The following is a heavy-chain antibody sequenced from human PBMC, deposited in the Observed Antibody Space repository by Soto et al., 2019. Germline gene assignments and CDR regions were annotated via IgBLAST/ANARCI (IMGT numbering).Heavy chain of an antibody. J-gene: IGHJ4*02. V-gene: IGHV3-11*01. D-gene: IGHD2-15*01. CDR3: ARDYCSGGSCYLDY. CDR2: VSSSGSTI. CDR1: GFTFSDYY. Sequence: VGSVRLSCAASGFTFSDYYMSWIRQAPGKGLEWVSYVSSSGSTIYYADSVKGRFTISRDNAKNSLYLQMNSLRAEDTAVYYCARDYCSGGSCYLDYWGQGTLVTVSS.